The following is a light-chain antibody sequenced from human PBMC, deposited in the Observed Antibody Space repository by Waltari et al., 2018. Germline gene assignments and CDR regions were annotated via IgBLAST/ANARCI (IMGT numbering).Light chain of an antibody. CDR3: QQYISWPRT. Sequence: ETVMTQSPATLSVSPGERATLSCRASQSVYSDLAWYQQKPGQAPRLLIFGASTRVTGIPARFSGSGSGTEFTLTISSLQSEDSAVYYCQQYISWPRTFGQGTKLEI. V-gene: IGKV3-15*01. CDR2: GAS. J-gene: IGKJ2*01. CDR1: QSVYSD.